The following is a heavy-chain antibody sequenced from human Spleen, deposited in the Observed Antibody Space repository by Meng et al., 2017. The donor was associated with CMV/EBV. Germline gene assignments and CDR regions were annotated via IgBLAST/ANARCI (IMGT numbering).Heavy chain of an antibody. V-gene: IGHV5-51*01. CDR3: ARGSDCSGGSCYYYYGVDV. CDR1: EYSFSTYW. D-gene: IGHD2-15*01. J-gene: IGHJ6*02. CDR2: IYPGDSDT. Sequence: GESLKISCKGSEYSFSTYWIGWVRQMPGKGLEWMGIIYPGDSDTRYSPSFQGQVTISADKSISTAYLQWSSLKASDTAMYYCARGSDCSGGSCYYYYGVDVWGQGTTVTVSS.